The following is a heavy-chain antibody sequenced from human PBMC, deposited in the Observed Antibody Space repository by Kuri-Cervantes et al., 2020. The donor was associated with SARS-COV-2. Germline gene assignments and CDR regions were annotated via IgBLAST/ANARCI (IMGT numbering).Heavy chain of an antibody. CDR1: GFSLSTSGVG. Sequence: SCPTLVKPTQTLTLTCSFSGFSLSTSGVGVGWIRQPPGKALEWLALIYWDDDKRYGPSLKSRLTITKDTSKNQVVLTMTNMDPVDTATYYCAHFITIFGNDLAYYFDYWGQGTLVTVSS. CDR2: IYWDDDK. CDR3: AHFITIFGNDLAYYFDY. D-gene: IGHD3-3*01. J-gene: IGHJ4*02. V-gene: IGHV2-5*05.